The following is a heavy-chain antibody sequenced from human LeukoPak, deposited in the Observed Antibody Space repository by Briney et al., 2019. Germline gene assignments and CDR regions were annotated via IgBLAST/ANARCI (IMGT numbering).Heavy chain of an antibody. V-gene: IGHV3-23*01. CDR2: ITGSGGST. CDR1: GFTFSSYA. CDR3: ATNLRSTAGFDV. Sequence: GGSLRLSCAASGFTFSSYAMSWVRQAPGKGLEWVSTITGSGGSTYYADSVKGRFTISRDNSKNTMYLQMNSLRAEDTAVYYCATNLRSTAGFDVWGPGTTVTVSS. J-gene: IGHJ3*01. D-gene: IGHD6-25*01.